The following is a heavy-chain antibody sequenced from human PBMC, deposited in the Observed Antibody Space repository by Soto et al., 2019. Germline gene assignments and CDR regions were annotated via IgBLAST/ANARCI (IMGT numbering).Heavy chain of an antibody. CDR3: GSSASPDAY. CDR2: INSGSTSV. CDR1: GFIFHSYS. J-gene: IGHJ4*02. D-gene: IGHD3-22*01. V-gene: IGHV3-48*01. Sequence: EVQLVESGGGLVQPGGSLRLSCVASGFIFHSYSMNWVRQAPGKGLEWISYINSGSTSVFYADSVKGRFTISRDNAKNSLYLQMNSLRAEDTAVYYCGSSASPDAYWGQGTLVTVSS.